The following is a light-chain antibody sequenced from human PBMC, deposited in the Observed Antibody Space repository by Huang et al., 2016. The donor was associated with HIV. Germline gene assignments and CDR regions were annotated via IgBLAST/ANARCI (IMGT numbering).Light chain of an antibody. J-gene: IGKJ2*01. CDR1: QSVGGY. CDR2: DTS. Sequence: DIVLTQSLAPPSLSPGERATLSRRASQSVGGYLAWYQQKTGQAPRLLIYDTSTRATGIAARVSGSGSETDFTLSISRLEPEDFAVYYCRQPGSFGQGTKVDIK. V-gene: IGKV3-11*01. CDR3: RQPGS.